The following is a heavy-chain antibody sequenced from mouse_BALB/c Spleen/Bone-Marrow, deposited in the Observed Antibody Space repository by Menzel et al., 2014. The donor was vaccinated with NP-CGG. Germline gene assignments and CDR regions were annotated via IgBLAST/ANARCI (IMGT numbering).Heavy chain of an antibody. CDR3: AREARTGAWFAY. V-gene: IGHV1-4*02. J-gene: IGHJ3*01. D-gene: IGHD4-1*01. CDR1: GYTFTTYT. Sequence: QVQLKESGAELARPGASVKMSCKASGYTFTTYTIQWVKRRPGQGLEWIGYIVPSSGYTDYNQKFKDKTSLTADKSSNTAYIQLSSLTSADSAVYYCAREARTGAWFAYWDQGTLVTVSA. CDR2: IVPSSGYT.